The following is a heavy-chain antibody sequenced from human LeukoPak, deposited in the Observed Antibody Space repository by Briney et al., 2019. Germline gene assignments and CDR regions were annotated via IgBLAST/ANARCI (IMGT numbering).Heavy chain of an antibody. CDR1: GFTFTNYA. V-gene: IGHV3-23*01. CDR3: VRIPNSANFPNWFDP. Sequence: GGSLRLSCAASGFTFTNYAMSWVRQTAGKGLEWVSSTSRYGEVTFYANSVKGRFTISRDNSKSTLYLQMNSLRADDTAVYYCVRIPNSANFPNWFDPWGQGTLVTVSS. D-gene: IGHD4/OR15-4a*01. J-gene: IGHJ5*02. CDR2: TSRYGEVT.